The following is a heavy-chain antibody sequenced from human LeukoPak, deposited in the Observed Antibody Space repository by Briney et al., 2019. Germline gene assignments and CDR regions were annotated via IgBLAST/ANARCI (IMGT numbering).Heavy chain of an antibody. J-gene: IGHJ4*02. CDR2: IYPGDSDT. Sequence: GESLKISRKGSGYSFTSYWIGWVRQMPGKGLEWMGIIYPGDSDTRYSPSFQGQVTISADKSISTAYLQWSSLKASDTTMYYCARSQGPYSSGWYYFDYWGQGTLVTVSS. CDR3: ARSQGPYSSGWYYFDY. V-gene: IGHV5-51*01. D-gene: IGHD6-19*01. CDR1: GYSFTSYW.